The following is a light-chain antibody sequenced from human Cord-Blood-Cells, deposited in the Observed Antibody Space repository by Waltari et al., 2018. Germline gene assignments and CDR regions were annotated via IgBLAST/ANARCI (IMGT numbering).Light chain of an antibody. CDR3: CSYAGSSTWV. CDR1: SSDVGSYNL. J-gene: IGLJ3*02. Sequence: QSALTQPASVSGSPGQSITISCTGTSSDVGSYNLVSWYQQQPGKATKRMIYEGSKRHAGGSNRFSGAKSGNTASLTISGLQAEDEADYYCCSYAGSSTWVFGGGTKLTVL. V-gene: IGLV2-23*01. CDR2: EGS.